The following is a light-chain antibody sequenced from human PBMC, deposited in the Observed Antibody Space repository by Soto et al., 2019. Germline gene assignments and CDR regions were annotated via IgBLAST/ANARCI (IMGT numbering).Light chain of an antibody. V-gene: IGKV3-20*01. CDR3: QQCATSPLT. CDR2: DAS. CDR1: QSVGNNY. J-gene: IGKJ4*01. Sequence: EIVLTQSPGTLSLSPGEGATLSCRASQSVGNNYLAWYQQKPGQAPRLLIDDASNRATGIPDRFSGSGSETDFTLTISRLEPEDFAVYYCQQCATSPLTFGGGTKVEIK.